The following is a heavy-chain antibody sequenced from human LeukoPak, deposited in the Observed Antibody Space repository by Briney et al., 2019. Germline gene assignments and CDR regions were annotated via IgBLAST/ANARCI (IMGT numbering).Heavy chain of an antibody. D-gene: IGHD1-7*01. Sequence: GGSLRLSCAASGFTFSSYWMHWVRQAPGKGLVWVSRINSDGSSTSYADSVKGRFTISRDSAKNTLYLQMNSLRAEDTAVYYCASSITGTTGARYYFDYWGQGTLVTVSS. CDR3: ASSITGTTGARYYFDY. J-gene: IGHJ4*02. CDR2: INSDGSST. CDR1: GFTFSSYW. V-gene: IGHV3-74*01.